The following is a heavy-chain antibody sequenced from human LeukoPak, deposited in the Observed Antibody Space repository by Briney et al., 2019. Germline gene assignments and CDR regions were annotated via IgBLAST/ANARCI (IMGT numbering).Heavy chain of an antibody. J-gene: IGHJ4*02. CDR3: ARVSSLGYYGSGSYPPDY. CDR2: INANSGGT. D-gene: IGHD3-10*01. CDR1: EYTFTDYY. V-gene: IGHV1-2*02. Sequence: ASVKVSCKASEYTFTDYYIQWMRQAPGQGLEWMGWINANSGGTKYAQKLQGRVTMTRDTSISTAYMELSRLTSDDTAVYYCARVSSLGYYGSGSYPPDYWGQGTLVTVSS.